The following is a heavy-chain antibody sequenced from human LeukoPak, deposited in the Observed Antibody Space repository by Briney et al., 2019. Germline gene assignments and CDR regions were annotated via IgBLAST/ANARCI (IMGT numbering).Heavy chain of an antibody. Sequence: GGSLRLSCAASGFTFSSYGMHWVRQAPGKGLEWVAVISYDGSNKYYADSVKGRFTISRDNSKNTLYLQMNSLRAEDTAVYYCWTYHYDSSGYYSAEADYWGQGTLVTVSS. CDR2: ISYDGSNK. CDR3: WTYHYDSSGYYSAEADY. D-gene: IGHD3-22*01. CDR1: GFTFSSYG. V-gene: IGHV3-30*03. J-gene: IGHJ4*02.